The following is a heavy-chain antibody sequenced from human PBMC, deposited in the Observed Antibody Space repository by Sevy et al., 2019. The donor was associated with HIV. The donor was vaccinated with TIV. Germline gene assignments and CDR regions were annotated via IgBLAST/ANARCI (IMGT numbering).Heavy chain of an antibody. J-gene: IGHJ6*02. CDR1: GFTFSSYT. Sequence: GGSLRLSCAASGFTFSSYTMNWVRQAPGKGLEWVSSIISSSNSIYYEDSVKGRFTISRDNAKNSLYLQMNSLRAEDTAVYYCARDKVEVVPVDYYYGMDVWGQGTTVTVSS. CDR2: IISSSNSI. CDR3: ARDKVEVVPVDYYYGMDV. D-gene: IGHD2-2*01. V-gene: IGHV3-21*01.